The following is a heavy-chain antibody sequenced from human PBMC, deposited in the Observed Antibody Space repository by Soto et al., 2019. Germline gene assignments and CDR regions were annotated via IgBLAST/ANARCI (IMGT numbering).Heavy chain of an antibody. V-gene: IGHV1-18*01. CDR2: ISAYNGNT. CDR1: GYTFTSYG. CDR3: ARDPVGSGSYYDMGNWFDP. J-gene: IGHJ5*02. D-gene: IGHD3-10*01. Sequence: ASVKVSCKASGYTFTSYGISWVRQAPGQGLEWMGWISAYNGNTNYAQKLQGRVTMTTDTSTGTAYMERRSLRSDDTAVYYCARDPVGSGSYYDMGNWFDPWGQGTLVTVSS.